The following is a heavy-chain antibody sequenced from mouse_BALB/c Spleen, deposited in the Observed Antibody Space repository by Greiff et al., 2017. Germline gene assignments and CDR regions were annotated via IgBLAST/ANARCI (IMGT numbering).Heavy chain of an antibody. CDR2: INPNNGGT. CDR1: GYTFTDYN. J-gene: IGHJ3*01. CDR3: ASSYYRYDRFAY. V-gene: IGHV1-18*01. Sequence: EVQLQQSGPELVKPGASVKIPCKASGYTFTDYNMDWVKQSHGKSLEWIGDINPNNGGTIYNQKFKGKATLTVDKSSSTAYMELRSLTSEDTAVYYCASSYYRYDRFAYWGQGTLVTVSA. D-gene: IGHD2-14*01.